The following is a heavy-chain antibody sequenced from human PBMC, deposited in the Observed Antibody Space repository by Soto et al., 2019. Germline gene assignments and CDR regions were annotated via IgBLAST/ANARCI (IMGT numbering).Heavy chain of an antibody. D-gene: IGHD3-10*01. V-gene: IGHV1-69*02. CDR2: IIPILGIA. J-gene: IGHJ4*02. CDR1: GGTFSSYT. Sequence: SVKVSCKASGGTFSSYTISWVRQAPGQGLEWMGRIIPILGIANYAQKFQGRVTITADKSTSTAYMELSSLRSEDTAVYYCASTTMVRGVIIRQTFDYWGQGTLVTVSS. CDR3: ASTTMVRGVIIRQTFDY.